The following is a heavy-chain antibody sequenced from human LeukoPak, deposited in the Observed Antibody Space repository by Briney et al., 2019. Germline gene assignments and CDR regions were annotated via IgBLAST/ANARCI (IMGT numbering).Heavy chain of an antibody. V-gene: IGHV3-23*01. CDR2: IIGSGGKT. D-gene: IGHD1-26*01. J-gene: IGHJ4*02. Sequence: GGSLRLSCAASGFTFRNHAMNWVRQAPGKGLEWVSVIIGSGGKTHYADAVKGRFTISRDNSKNTLYLEMNSLRAEDTAVYYCAKDPGGVGAPFDYWGQGTLVTVSS. CDR1: GFTFRNHA. CDR3: AKDPGGVGAPFDY.